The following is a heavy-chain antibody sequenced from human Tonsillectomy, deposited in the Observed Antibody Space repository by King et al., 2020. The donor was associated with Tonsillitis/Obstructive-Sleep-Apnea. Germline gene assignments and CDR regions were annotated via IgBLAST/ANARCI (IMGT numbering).Heavy chain of an antibody. CDR1: GFTFSNAW. D-gene: IGHD3-3*01. J-gene: IGHJ4*02. Sequence: DVQLVESGGGLVKPGGSLRLSCAASGFTFSNAWMSWVRQAPGKGLEWVGRIKSKTDGGTTDYAAPVKGRFTISREDSKNTLYLQMNSLKTEDTAVYYCTTYDFWSGYSYYFDYWGQGTLVTVSS. CDR3: TTYDFWSGYSYYFDY. V-gene: IGHV3-15*01. CDR2: IKSKTDGGTT.